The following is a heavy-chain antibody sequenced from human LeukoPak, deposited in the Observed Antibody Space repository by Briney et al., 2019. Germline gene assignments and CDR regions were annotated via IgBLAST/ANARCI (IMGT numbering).Heavy chain of an antibody. CDR3: ARLGGSGSYYYYGMDV. CDR2: IYPGASDT. CDR1: GYSFTSYW. J-gene: IGHJ6*02. Sequence: GESLKISCKGSGYSFTSYWIGWVRQMPGKGLEWMGIIYPGASDTRYSPSFQGQVTISADKSISTAYLQWSSLKASDTAMYYCARLGGSGSYYYYGMDVWGQGTTVTVSS. V-gene: IGHV5-51*01. D-gene: IGHD3-10*01.